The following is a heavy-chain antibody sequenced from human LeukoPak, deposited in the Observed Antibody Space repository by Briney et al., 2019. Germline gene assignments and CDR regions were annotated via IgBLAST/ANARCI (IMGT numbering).Heavy chain of an antibody. CDR1: GFTFSDYH. D-gene: IGHD5-24*01. V-gene: IGHV3-11*01. J-gene: IGHJ4*02. CDR2: ISSSGDTT. Sequence: GGSLRLSCAASGFTFSDYHMNWIRQAPGKGLEWISYISSSGDTTYYADFVKGRFTVSRDNAENSLSLQMNNLRAEDTAVYYCASGDGYNLTPDYWGQGTLLIVSS. CDR3: ASGDGYNLTPDY.